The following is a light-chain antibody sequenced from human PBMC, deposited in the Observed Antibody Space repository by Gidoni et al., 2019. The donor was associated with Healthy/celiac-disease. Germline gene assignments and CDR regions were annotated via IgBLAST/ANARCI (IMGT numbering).Light chain of an antibody. Sequence: VLTQPPGTLSLSPGEGATLSCRASQSVSSSYLAWYQQKPGQAPRLLIYGASSRATGIPDRFSGSASGLDFTLTLSRLEPEDFAVYYCPQYASSPISTFGHRPQL. CDR2: GAS. CDR1: QSVSSSY. J-gene: IGKJ2*01. V-gene: IGKV3-20*01. CDR3: PQYASSPIST.